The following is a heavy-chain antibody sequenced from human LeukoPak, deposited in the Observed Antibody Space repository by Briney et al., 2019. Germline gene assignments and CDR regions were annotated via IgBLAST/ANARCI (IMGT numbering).Heavy chain of an antibody. CDR1: GVTFSSYE. V-gene: IGHV3-48*03. CDR2: FSSICGTI. J-gene: IGHJ6*02. CDR3: ARDLSYCTITSCSYYYYGMDV. Sequence: GGSLRLSCSASGVTFSSYEMNWVRQAPGNGLEWVSYFSSICGTIYYADSVKGRFTISRDNAKNSLYLQMNSLRAEDTAVYYCARDLSYCTITSCSYYYYGMDVWGRGPTVTVSS. D-gene: IGHD2-2*01.